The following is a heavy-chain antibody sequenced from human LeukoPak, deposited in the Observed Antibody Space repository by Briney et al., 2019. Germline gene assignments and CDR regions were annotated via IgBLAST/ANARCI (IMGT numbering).Heavy chain of an antibody. Sequence: GGSLRLSCSASGFTFSSYAMHWVRQAPGKGLEYVSAISSNGGSTYYADSVKGRFTISRDNSKNTLYLQMSSLRAEDTAVYYCVKDLGKKSGSCPRELGFDYWGQGTLVTVSS. D-gene: IGHD1-26*01. CDR3: VKDLGKKSGSCPRELGFDY. CDR2: ISSNGGST. CDR1: GFTFSSYA. J-gene: IGHJ4*02. V-gene: IGHV3-64D*06.